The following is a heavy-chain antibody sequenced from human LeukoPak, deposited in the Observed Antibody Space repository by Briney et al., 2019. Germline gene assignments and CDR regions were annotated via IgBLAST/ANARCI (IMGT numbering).Heavy chain of an antibody. D-gene: IGHD5-18*01. Sequence: GGSLTLSCAASGFTFSDYWMHWVRQAPGKGLVWVSRISSDGSRVTYADSVKGRFTISRDNSKNTLYLQMNSLRTEDTAVYYCATDTAPDYWGQGTLVTVSS. V-gene: IGHV3-74*01. CDR3: ATDTAPDY. CDR1: GFTFSDYW. CDR2: ISSDGSRV. J-gene: IGHJ4*02.